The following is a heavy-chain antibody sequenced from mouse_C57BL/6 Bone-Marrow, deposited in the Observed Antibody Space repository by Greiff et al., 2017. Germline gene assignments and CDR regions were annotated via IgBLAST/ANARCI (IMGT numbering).Heavy chain of an antibody. CDR1: GFNIKDDY. CDR3: TTGLTGT. V-gene: IGHV14-4*01. D-gene: IGHD4-1*01. CDR2: IDPENGDT. Sequence: EVQGVESGAELVRPGASVKLSCTASGFNIKDDYMHWVKQRPEQGLEWIGWIDPENGDTEYASKFQGKATITADTSSNTAYLQLSSLTSEDTAVYYCTTGLTGTGGQGTTLTVSS. J-gene: IGHJ2*01.